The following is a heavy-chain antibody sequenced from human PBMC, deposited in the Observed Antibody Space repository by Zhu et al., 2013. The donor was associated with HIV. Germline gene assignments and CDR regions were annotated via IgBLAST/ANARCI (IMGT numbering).Heavy chain of an antibody. V-gene: IGHV1-2*02. CDR1: GYTFTGYY. J-gene: IGHJ6*02. D-gene: IGHD3-3*01. CDR2: INPNSGGT. CDR3: ARVPWAVRDGDFWSEHHYYYYGNGR. Sequence: QVQLVQSGAEVKKPGASVKVSCKTSGYTFTGYYMQWVRQAPGQGLEWMGWINPNSGGTNYAQKFQGRVTMTRDTSISTAYMELSRLRSDDTAVYYCARVPWAVRDGDFWSEHHYYYYGNGRLGPRDHGHRLL.